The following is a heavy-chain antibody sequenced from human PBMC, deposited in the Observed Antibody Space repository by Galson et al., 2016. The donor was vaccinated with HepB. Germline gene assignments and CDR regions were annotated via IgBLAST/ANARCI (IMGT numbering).Heavy chain of an antibody. CDR1: GYTLINYD. CDR3: TRTKARGLPAMDV. V-gene: IGHV1-8*02. Sequence: SVKVSCKAAGYTLINYDINWVRQAPGQGLECLGWVNPDSGNRGYPQKFQGRVTMTTDRSIGTAYMELSSLRSDDTAVYYCTRTKARGLPAMDVWGQGTTVTVSS. CDR2: VNPDSGNR. J-gene: IGHJ6*02. D-gene: IGHD3-10*01.